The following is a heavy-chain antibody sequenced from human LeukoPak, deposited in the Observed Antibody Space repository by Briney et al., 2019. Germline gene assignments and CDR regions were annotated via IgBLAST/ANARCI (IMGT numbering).Heavy chain of an antibody. CDR3: ARIGIAAAGPGV. V-gene: IGHV1-2*02. D-gene: IGHD6-13*01. CDR2: INPHSGGT. CDR1: GYTFTDYY. Sequence: ASVKVSCKASGYTFTDYYMHWVRQAPGQGLEWMGWINPHSGGTDHAQKFQGRVAMTRDTSISTAYMELSRLRSDDTAVYYCARIGIAAAGPGVWGQGTLVTVSS. J-gene: IGHJ4*02.